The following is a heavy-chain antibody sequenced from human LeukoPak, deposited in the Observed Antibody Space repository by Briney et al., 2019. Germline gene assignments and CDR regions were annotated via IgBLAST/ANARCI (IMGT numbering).Heavy chain of an antibody. CDR3: ARLWSTDCSGGSCPHQPNS. J-gene: IGHJ4*02. CDR2: IHIGGST. CDR1: GGSISSSSYY. V-gene: IGHV4-39*01. D-gene: IGHD2-15*01. Sequence: SETLSLTCNVSGGSISSSSYYWGWIRQPPGEGLEWIGSIHIGGSTYYNPSFKSRVTISVDTSKNQFSLKLRPVTAADTAMYYCARLWSTDCSGGSCPHQPNSWGQGTLVTVSS.